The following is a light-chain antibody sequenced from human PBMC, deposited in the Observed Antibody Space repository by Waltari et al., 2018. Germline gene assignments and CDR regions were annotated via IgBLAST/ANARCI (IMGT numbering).Light chain of an antibody. CDR1: ENVNNY. CDR2: KAS. CDR3: QHGYGTPYS. V-gene: IGKV1-39*01. Sequence: DIQMTQSPSSLSASVGDRVTITCRASENVNNYLNWYQQKPGKAPKLLIYKASTLQGGVPSRFSGSGSGTDYTFTISDLQSEDVATYYCQHGYGTPYSFGQGTKVEIK. J-gene: IGKJ2*03.